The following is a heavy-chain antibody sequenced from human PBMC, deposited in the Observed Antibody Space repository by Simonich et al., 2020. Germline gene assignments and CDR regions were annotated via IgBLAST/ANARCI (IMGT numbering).Heavy chain of an antibody. Sequence: QVQLQQGGAGLLKPSETLSLTCAVYGGSFSVYYWSWIRQPPGKGLEWIWEINHSGSTNYNPSLKSRVTISVDTSKNQFSLKLSSVTAADTAVYYCARGKGWKNAFDIWGQGTMVTVSS. CDR3: ARGKGWKNAFDI. J-gene: IGHJ3*02. CDR1: GGSFSVYY. CDR2: INHSGST. V-gene: IGHV4-34*01. D-gene: IGHD1-1*01.